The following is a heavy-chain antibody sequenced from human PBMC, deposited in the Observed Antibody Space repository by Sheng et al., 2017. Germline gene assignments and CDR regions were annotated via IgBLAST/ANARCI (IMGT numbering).Heavy chain of an antibody. CDR1: GGSISSGRYY. V-gene: IGHV4-61*02. D-gene: IGHD2-21*01. J-gene: IGHJ5*02. CDR2: IYTSGTT. Sequence: QVQLQESGPGLVKPSQTLSLTCTVSGGSISSGRYYWNWVRQPAGKGLEWIGRIYTSGTTSYNPSLKSRVTISVDMSRNQFSLNLGSVTAADTAVYYCARAGDGGGWPNNWFDPWAREPWSPSPQ. CDR3: ARAGDGGGWPNNWFDP.